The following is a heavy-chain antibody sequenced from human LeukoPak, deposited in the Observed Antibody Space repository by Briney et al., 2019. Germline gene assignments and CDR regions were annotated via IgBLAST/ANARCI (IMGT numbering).Heavy chain of an antibody. CDR1: GFTFSSYA. Sequence: GGSLRLSCAASGFTFSSYAMSWVRQAPGKGVEWVSAICGRGGRKYYADSVKGRYTISTDNSMNTLSLQMNSLRAEDTALYYCAKSSSWTYHYLDYWDQGALVTVSS. CDR3: AKSSSWTYHYLDY. D-gene: IGHD6-13*01. V-gene: IGHV3-23*01. CDR2: ICGRGGRK. J-gene: IGHJ4*02.